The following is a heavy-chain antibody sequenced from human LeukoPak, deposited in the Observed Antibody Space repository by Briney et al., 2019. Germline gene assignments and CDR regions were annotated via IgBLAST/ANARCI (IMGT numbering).Heavy chain of an antibody. CDR2: IYTSGAT. CDR3: ARDSSGYYAIDY. V-gene: IGHV4-4*07. J-gene: IGHJ4*02. Sequence: SETLSLTCTVSGASISGYYWSWIRQPAGKGLEWIGRIYTSGATNYNPSLKSRVTMSVDTSKNQFSLNLTSVTAADTAVYYCARDSSGYYAIDYWGQGTLVTVSS. D-gene: IGHD3-22*01. CDR1: GASISGYY.